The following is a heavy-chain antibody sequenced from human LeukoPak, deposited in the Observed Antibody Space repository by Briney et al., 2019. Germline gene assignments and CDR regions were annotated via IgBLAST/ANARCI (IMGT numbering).Heavy chain of an antibody. J-gene: IGHJ4*02. CDR1: GGSISNYY. CDR2: IYYSGST. Sequence: SETLSLTCTVSGGSISNYYWSWIRQPPGKGLEWIGYIYYSGSTNYNPSLKSRVTISVDTSKNQFSLKLSSVTAADTAVYYCARYIRGYPSRYYFDYWGQGTLVTVSS. CDR3: ARYIRGYPSRYYFDY. V-gene: IGHV4-59*01. D-gene: IGHD5-18*01.